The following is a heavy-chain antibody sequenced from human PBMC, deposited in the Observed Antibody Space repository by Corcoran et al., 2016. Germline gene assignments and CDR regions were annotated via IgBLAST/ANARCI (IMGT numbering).Heavy chain of an antibody. V-gene: IGHV5-51*01. Sequence: EVQLVQSGAEVKKPGESLKISCKGSGYSFTSYWIGWVRQMPGKGLEWMGIIYPGDSDTRYSPTFQGQVTISADKSISTAYLRWRSLKASATAMYYWSRLWRVRGVDNFDYWGQGTLVTVSS. CDR3: SRLWRVRGVDNFDY. CDR2: IYPGDSDT. D-gene: IGHD3-10*01. CDR1: GYSFTSYW. J-gene: IGHJ4*02.